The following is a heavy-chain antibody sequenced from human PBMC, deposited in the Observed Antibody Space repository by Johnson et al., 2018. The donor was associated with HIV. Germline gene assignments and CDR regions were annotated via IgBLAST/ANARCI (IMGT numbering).Heavy chain of an antibody. V-gene: IGHV3-30*04. CDR2: ISYDASNK. CDR3: ARGRRPWELHGFNAFDT. Sequence: QEKLVESGGGVVQPGRSLRLSCAASRFTFSSFAMHWVRQAPGKGLEWVAVISYDASNKYYADSVKGRFTISRDNSKNTMYLQMNSLRVEDTAVYHCARGRRPWELHGFNAFDTWGQGTMVIVSS. J-gene: IGHJ3*02. D-gene: IGHD1-26*01. CDR1: RFTFSSFA.